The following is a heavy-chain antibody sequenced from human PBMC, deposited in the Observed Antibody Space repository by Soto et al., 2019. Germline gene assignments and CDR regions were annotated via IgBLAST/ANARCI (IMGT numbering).Heavy chain of an antibody. CDR3: ARAPHSNYVMFY. CDR2: IYSGGST. V-gene: IGHV3-66*01. D-gene: IGHD4-4*01. CDR1: GFTVSSNY. J-gene: IGHJ4*02. Sequence: GGSLRLSCAASGFTVSSNYMSWVRQAPGKGLEWVSVIYSGGSTYYADSVKGRFTISRDNSKNTLYLQMNSLRAEDTAVYYCARAPHSNYVMFYWGQGTLVTVSS.